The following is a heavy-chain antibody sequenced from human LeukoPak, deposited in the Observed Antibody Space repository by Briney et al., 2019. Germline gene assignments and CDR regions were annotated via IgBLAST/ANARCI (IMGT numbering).Heavy chain of an antibody. Sequence: ASVKVSCKVSGYTLTELSMHWVRQAPGKGLEWMGGFDPEEGETIYAQKLQGRVTMTEDTSTDTAYMELSSLRSEDTAVYYCARDRRADYGVNDDAFDIWGHGTMVTVSS. CDR3: ARDRRADYGVNDDAFDI. V-gene: IGHV1-24*01. J-gene: IGHJ3*02. D-gene: IGHD4/OR15-4a*01. CDR1: GYTLTELS. CDR2: FDPEEGET.